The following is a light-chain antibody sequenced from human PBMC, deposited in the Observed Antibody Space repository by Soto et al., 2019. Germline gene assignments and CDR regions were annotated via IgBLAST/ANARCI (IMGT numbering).Light chain of an antibody. J-gene: IGKJ1*01. CDR1: QSVSSTY. V-gene: IGKV3-20*01. CDR3: QQYGSSLST. CDR2: ATS. Sequence: EIVLTQSPGTLSLSPGERASLSCRASQSVSSTYLAWYQQKPGQAPRLLIYATSTRATGIPDRFSGSGSGTDFTLTISRLEPEDFAVYYCQQYGSSLSTFGQGTKVEIK.